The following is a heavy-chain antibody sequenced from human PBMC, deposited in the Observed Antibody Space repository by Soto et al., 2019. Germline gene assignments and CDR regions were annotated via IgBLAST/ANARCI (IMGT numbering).Heavy chain of an antibody. D-gene: IGHD1-1*01. CDR1: GFICISYD. J-gene: IGHJ3*02. V-gene: IGHV3-23*01. CDR3: AKATATSGGAFEI. CDR2: ILVGGST. Sequence: PGGSLRLSCAVSGFICISYDMSWVRQAPGKGLEWVSTILVGGSTHYEDSVKGRFTISRDTSKNTVYLQMNSLTAGDTAFYYCAKATATSGGAFEIYGQGTMVTVSS.